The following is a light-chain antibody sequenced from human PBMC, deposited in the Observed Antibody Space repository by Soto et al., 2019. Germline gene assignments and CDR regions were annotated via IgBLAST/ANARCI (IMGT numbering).Light chain of an antibody. Sequence: QSALTQPASVSGSPGQSSTISCTGSSSDVGSYDHVSWYQLYPGDAPKLILYEVNNRPSGVSGRFSGSKSGNTASLTISGIQAEDDADYFCSSFAAGTMVVFGGGTKLTVL. CDR3: SSFAAGTMVV. J-gene: IGLJ2*01. CDR1: SSDVGSYDH. CDR2: EVN. V-gene: IGLV2-14*01.